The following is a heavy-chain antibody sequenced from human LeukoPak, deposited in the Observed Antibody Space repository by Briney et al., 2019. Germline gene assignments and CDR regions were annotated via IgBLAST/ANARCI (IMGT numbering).Heavy chain of an antibody. CDR3: AKDRSLAVTTGYFDY. Sequence: GRSLRLSCAASGFTFDDYAMHWVRQAPGKGLEWVSGISWNSVSIGYADSVKGRFTISRDNAKNSLYLQMNSLRAEDTALYYCAKDRSLAVTTGYFDYWGQGTLVTVSS. J-gene: IGHJ4*02. D-gene: IGHD4-17*01. V-gene: IGHV3-9*01. CDR1: GFTFDDYA. CDR2: ISWNSVSI.